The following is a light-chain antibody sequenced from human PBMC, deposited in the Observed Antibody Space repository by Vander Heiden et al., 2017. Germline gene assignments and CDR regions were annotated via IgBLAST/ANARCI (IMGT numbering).Light chain of an antibody. V-gene: IGLV2-23*02. J-gene: IGLJ2*01. CDR3: SSYSSSSTLV. CDR1: SSDVGGYQL. Sequence: QSALTHPASVSGSPGQSLTISCTGTSSDVGGYQLVSWYQQLPDKAPKLIIFEVHNRPSGISDRFSGSQSGNTASLTISGLQAEDEADYYCSSYSSSSTLVFGGGTKLTVL. CDR2: EVH.